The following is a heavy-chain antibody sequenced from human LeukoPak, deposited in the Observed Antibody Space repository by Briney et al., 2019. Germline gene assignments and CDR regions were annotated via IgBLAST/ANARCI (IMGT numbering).Heavy chain of an antibody. CDR1: GFTFSNAW. J-gene: IGHJ4*02. V-gene: IGHV3-15*01. Sequence: GGSLRLSCAASGFTFSNAWMSWVRQAPGKGLEGIGRIKKKSDGGTTDYAAPMEGRFTISRDDSKNTLYLQMNSLTTEDTAVYYCTTVGLSGYYDSRGYYYFDYWRQGTLVTVSS. CDR2: IKKKSDGGTT. D-gene: IGHD3-22*01. CDR3: TTVGLSGYYDSRGYYYFDY.